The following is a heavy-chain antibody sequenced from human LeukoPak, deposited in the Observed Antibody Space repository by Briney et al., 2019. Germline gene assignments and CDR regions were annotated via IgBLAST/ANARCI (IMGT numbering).Heavy chain of an antibody. CDR2: IYYSGST. J-gene: IGHJ4*02. D-gene: IGHD6-6*01. CDR3: ATIAGSSSF. CDR1: GGSMNAYY. V-gene: IGHV4-59*08. Sequence: SETLSLTCTVSGGSMNAYYWTWFRQPPGKGLEWIGYIYYSGSTNYNLSLKSRLTLSVDTSNNQFSLKLSSVTAADTAVYYCATIAGSSSFWGQGTLVTVSS.